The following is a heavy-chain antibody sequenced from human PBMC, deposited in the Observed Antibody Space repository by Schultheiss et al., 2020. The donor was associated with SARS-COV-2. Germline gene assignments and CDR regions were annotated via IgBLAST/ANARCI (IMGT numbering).Heavy chain of an antibody. CDR2: IKQDGSEK. V-gene: IGHV3-7*03. CDR3: ARVADSSGYYSPDDY. CDR1: GFTFSDYY. D-gene: IGHD3-22*01. Sequence: GGSLRLSCAASGFTFSDYYMTWIRQAPGKGLEWVANIKQDGSEKYYVDSVKGRFTISRDNSKNTLYLQRNSLRAEDTAVYYCARVADSSGYYSPDDYWGQGTLVTVSS. J-gene: IGHJ4*02.